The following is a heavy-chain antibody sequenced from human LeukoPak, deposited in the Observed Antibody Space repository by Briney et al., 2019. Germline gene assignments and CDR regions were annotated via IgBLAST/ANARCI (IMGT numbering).Heavy chain of an antibody. CDR3: PKTAYDILTGYFDY. D-gene: IGHD3-9*01. CDR2: IYYSGST. V-gene: IGHV4-59*01. Sequence: PSETLSLTCTVSGGSISSYDWSWIRQPPGKGLEWIGYIYYSGSTNYNPSLKSRVTISVDTSKNQFSLKLSSVTAADTVFFFKPKTAYDILTGYFDYWGQGTLVTVSS. J-gene: IGHJ4*02. CDR1: GGSISSYD.